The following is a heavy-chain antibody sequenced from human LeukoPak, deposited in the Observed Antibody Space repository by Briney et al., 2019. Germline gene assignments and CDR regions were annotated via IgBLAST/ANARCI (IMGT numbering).Heavy chain of an antibody. V-gene: IGHV3-74*01. CDR3: ARSMLTIPIPGGY. CDR2: INSDGSST. J-gene: IGHJ4*02. CDR1: GFTFSSYW. Sequence: GGSLRLSCAASGFTFSSYWMHWVRQAPGKGLVWVSRINSDGSSTSYADSVKGRFTISRDNAKNTLYQQMNSLRAEDTAVYYCARSMLTIPIPGGYWGQGTLVTVSS. D-gene: IGHD3-16*01.